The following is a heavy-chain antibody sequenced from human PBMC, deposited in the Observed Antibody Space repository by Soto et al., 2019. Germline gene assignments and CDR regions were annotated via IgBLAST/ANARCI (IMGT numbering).Heavy chain of an antibody. D-gene: IGHD4-17*01. Sequence: GGSLRLSCAASGFTFSTYAMSWVRQAPGKGLQWVSFISSSGGTTYYADSVKGRFTISRENSKKTLYLQMNSLRAEDTAVYYCARALNDYGVFDYWGQGTLVTVSS. V-gene: IGHV3-23*01. CDR2: ISSSGGTT. CDR3: ARALNDYGVFDY. CDR1: GFTFSTYA. J-gene: IGHJ4*02.